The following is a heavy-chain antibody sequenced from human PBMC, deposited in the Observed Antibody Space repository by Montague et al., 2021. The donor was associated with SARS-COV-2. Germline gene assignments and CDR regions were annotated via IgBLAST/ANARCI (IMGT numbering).Heavy chain of an antibody. CDR2: INHSGSI. Sequence: SETRSLTCAVYGGSFSGYYWSWIRQPPGKGLEWIGEINHSGSINYNPSLKSQVTISVDTSKNQFSLKLSSVTAADTAVYYCARVPDYYDSSGYYFDAFDIWGQGTMVTVSS. J-gene: IGHJ3*02. D-gene: IGHD3-22*01. V-gene: IGHV4-34*01. CDR1: GGSFSGYY. CDR3: ARVPDYYDSSGYYFDAFDI.